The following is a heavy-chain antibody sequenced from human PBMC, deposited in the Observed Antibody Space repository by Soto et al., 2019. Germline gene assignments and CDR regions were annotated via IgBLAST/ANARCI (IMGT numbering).Heavy chain of an antibody. CDR2: IYYSGNT. CDR1: GDSISSAGYS. D-gene: IGHD6-13*01. CDR3: ARQGDSSSWYGGYWFDP. J-gene: IGHJ5*02. V-gene: IGHV4-39*01. Sequence: SETLSLTCTVSGDSISSAGYSWGWIRQPPGKGLEYIGTIYYSGNTFYISFLKSRVTISVDTSKNQFSLKLSSVTAADTAVYYCARQGDSSSWYGGYWFDPWGQGTLVTVSS.